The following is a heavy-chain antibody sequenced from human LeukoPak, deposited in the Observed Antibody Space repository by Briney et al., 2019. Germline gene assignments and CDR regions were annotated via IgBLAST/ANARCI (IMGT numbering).Heavy chain of an antibody. Sequence: ASVKASCKASGYTFTGYYIHWVRQAPGQQLKWMGIINPSGSSTSYAQKFQSRVTMTRDMSTSTVYMELSSLRYEDTAVYYCASPGGDYGVPKTPEYIQHWGQGTLVIVSS. CDR3: ASPGGDYGVPKTPEYIQH. CDR1: GYTFTGYY. CDR2: INPSGSST. D-gene: IGHD4/OR15-4a*01. J-gene: IGHJ1*01. V-gene: IGHV1-46*01.